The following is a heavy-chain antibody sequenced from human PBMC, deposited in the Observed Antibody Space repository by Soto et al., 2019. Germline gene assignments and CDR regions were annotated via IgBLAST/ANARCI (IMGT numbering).Heavy chain of an antibody. J-gene: IGHJ4*01. CDR1: GGSISSGGYY. V-gene: IGHV4-31*03. Sequence: KTSETLSLTCTVSGGSISSGGYYWSWIRQHPGKGLEWIGYIYYSGSTYYNPSLKSRVTISVDTSKNQFSLKLSSMTAADTAVYYCARRQGPIFVLWGQGTLVTVSS. CDR3: ARRQGPIFVL. D-gene: IGHD2-21*01. CDR2: IYYSGST.